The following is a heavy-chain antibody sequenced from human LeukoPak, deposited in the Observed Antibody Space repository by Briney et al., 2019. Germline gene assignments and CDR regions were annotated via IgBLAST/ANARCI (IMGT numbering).Heavy chain of an antibody. J-gene: IGHJ1*01. V-gene: IGHV1-2*02. CDR2: INPNSGDT. CDR1: GYTFTGYY. CDR3: ARGYYDSSDFEYFQH. Sequence: ASVKVSCKSSGYTFTGYYMHWVRQVPGQGLEWMGWINPNSGDTNFAQKFQGRVTMTRDTSISTVYMELSRLRSDDTAVFYCARGYYDSSDFEYFQHWGQGTLVTVSS. D-gene: IGHD3-22*01.